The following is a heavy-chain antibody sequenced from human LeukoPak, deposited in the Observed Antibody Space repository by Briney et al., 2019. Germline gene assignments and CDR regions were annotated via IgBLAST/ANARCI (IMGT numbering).Heavy chain of an antibody. CDR2: ISYDGLNK. Sequence: GGSLRLSCAASGFTFSNYAMHWVRQAPGKGLEGVAVISYDGLNKYYANSVKGRFTISRDNSKNTLYLQMNSLRTEDTAVDYCAREMATIGRGAFDIWGQGTIVTVSS. D-gene: IGHD5-24*01. CDR1: GFTFSNYA. J-gene: IGHJ3*02. V-gene: IGHV3-30-3*01. CDR3: AREMATIGRGAFDI.